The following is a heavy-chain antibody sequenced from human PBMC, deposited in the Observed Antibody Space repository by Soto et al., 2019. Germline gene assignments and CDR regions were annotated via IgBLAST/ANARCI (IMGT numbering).Heavy chain of an antibody. CDR3: ARGLLRSGSYGNWFDP. J-gene: IGHJ5*02. V-gene: IGHV4-30-2*01. Sequence: LQLQESGSGLVKPSQTLSLTCAVSGGSISSGGYSWSWIRQPPGKGREWIGYIYHSGSTYYNPSLKRRVTISVDRSKNQFSPKLCSVTAADTAVYYCARGLLRSGSYGNWFDPWGQGTLVTVSS. CDR2: IYHSGST. CDR1: GGSISSGGYS. D-gene: IGHD3-10*01.